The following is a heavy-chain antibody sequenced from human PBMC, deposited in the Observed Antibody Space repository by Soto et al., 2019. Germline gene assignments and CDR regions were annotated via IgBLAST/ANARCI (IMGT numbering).Heavy chain of an antibody. CDR1: AFTFSSYA. CDR3: VKGSSSPDY. Sequence: PVGSLRLSCVASAFTFSSYAMTWVRQAPGKGLEWVSTIGPAGSATYYADSVKGRFTISRDNSKNTLYLQMNSLRAEDTAVYYCVKGSSSPDYWGQGTLVTVSS. J-gene: IGHJ4*02. V-gene: IGHV3-23*01. CDR2: IGPAGSAT.